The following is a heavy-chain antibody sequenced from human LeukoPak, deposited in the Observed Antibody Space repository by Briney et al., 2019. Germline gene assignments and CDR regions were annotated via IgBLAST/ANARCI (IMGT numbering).Heavy chain of an antibody. CDR1: GFTFSSYS. CDR3: AKDPASIAAAGYFDY. V-gene: IGHV3-21*04. J-gene: IGHJ4*02. Sequence: GGSLRLSCAASGFTFSSYSMNWVRQAPGKGLEWVSSISSSSSYIYYADSVKGRFTISRDNSKNTLYLQMNSLRAEDTAVYYCAKDPASIAAAGYFDYWGQGTLVTVSS. D-gene: IGHD6-13*01. CDR2: ISSSSSYI.